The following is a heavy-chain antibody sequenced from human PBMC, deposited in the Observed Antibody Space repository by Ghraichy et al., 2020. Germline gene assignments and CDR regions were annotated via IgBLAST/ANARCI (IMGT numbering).Heavy chain of an antibody. D-gene: IGHD1-20*01. J-gene: IGHJ6*02. CDR1: GFTFSCYA. CDR2: ISGSGGST. CDR3: AKGPITGTYYYYYGMDV. V-gene: IGHV3-23*01. Sequence: AALRLSCAASGFTFSCYAMSWVRQAPGKGLEWVSAISGSGGSTYYADSVKGRFTISRDNSKNTLYLQMNSLRAEDTAVYYCAKGPITGTYYYYYGMDVWGQGTTVTVSS.